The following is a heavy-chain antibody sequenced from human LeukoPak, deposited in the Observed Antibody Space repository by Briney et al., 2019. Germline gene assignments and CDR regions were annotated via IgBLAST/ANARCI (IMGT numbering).Heavy chain of an antibody. J-gene: IGHJ3*02. CDR3: ASTHLVRGVIILGSAFDI. D-gene: IGHD3-10*01. CDR1: GGSISSSSYY. V-gene: IGHV4-39*07. CDR2: IYYSGST. Sequence: PSETLSLTCTVSGGSISSSSYYWGWIRQPPGKGLVWIGSIYYSGSTYYNPSLKSRVTISVDTSKNQFSLKLSSVTAADTAVYYCASTHLVRGVIILGSAFDIWGQGTMVTVSS.